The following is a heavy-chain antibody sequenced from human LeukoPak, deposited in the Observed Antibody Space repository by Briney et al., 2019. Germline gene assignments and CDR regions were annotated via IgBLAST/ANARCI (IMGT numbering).Heavy chain of an antibody. CDR3: ARDAPSTVTTVGPLDY. V-gene: IGHV3-48*04. CDR2: ISSSVSSSSTI. J-gene: IGHJ4*02. D-gene: IGHD4-17*01. Sequence: GGSLRLSCAASGFTFSNYAMNWVRQAPGKGLEWVSYISSSVSSSSTIYYVGSVKGRFTISRDNAKNSLYLQMNSLRAEDTAVYYCARDAPSTVTTVGPLDYWGQGTLVTVSS. CDR1: GFTFSNYA.